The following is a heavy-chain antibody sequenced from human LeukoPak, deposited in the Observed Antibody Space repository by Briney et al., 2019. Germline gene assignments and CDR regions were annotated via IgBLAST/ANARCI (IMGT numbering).Heavy chain of an antibody. J-gene: IGHJ6*02. CDR3: ARTYGDYPAWYYYYGMDV. D-gene: IGHD4-17*01. V-gene: IGHV1-8*01. CDR1: GYTFTSYD. Sequence: ASVKVSCKASGYTFTSYDINWVRQATGQGLEWMGWMNPNSGNTGYAQKFQGRVTMTRNTSISTAYMELSSLRSEDTAVYCCARTYGDYPAWYYYYGMDVWGQGTTVTVSS. CDR2: MNPNSGNT.